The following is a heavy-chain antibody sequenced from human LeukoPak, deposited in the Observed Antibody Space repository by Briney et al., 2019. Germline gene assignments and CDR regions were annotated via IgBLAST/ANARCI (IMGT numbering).Heavy chain of an antibody. V-gene: IGHV1-69*13. CDR3: AREGSEYSSSPNWFDP. Sequence: ASVKVSCKASGGTFSSYAISWVRQAPGQGLEWMGGIIPIFGTANYAQKFQGRVTITADESTSTAYMELSSLRSEDTAVYYCAREGSEYSSSPNWFDPWGQGTLVTVSS. D-gene: IGHD6-13*01. CDR1: GGTFSSYA. CDR2: IIPIFGTA. J-gene: IGHJ5*02.